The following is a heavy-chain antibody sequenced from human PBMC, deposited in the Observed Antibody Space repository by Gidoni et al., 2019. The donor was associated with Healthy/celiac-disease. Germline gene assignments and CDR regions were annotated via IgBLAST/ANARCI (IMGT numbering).Heavy chain of an antibody. J-gene: IGHJ4*02. V-gene: IGHV4-38-2*01. D-gene: IGHD6-13*01. CDR2: IYHSGST. Sequence: QVQLQESGPGLVQPSETLSLTCAVSGYSISSGYYWGWIRQPPGKGLEWIGSIYHSGSTYYNPSLKSRVTISVDTSKNQFSLKLSSVTAADTAVYYCARGFPFSSSWPWGQGTLVTVSS. CDR1: GYSISSGYY. CDR3: ARGFPFSSSWP.